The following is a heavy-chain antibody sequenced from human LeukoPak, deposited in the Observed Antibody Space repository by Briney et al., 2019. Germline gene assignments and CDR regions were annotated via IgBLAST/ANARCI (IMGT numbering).Heavy chain of an antibody. CDR3: AELGGNSYGIVFDP. V-gene: IGHV3-48*03. Sequence: GSLRLSCAASGFTFSSYEMNWVRQAPGKGLEWVSYISSSGSTIYYADSVKGRFTISRDNAKNSLYLQMNSLRAEDTAVYYCAELGGNSYGIVFDPGGQGTLVPVPS. CDR2: ISSSGSTI. D-gene: IGHD5-18*01. J-gene: IGHJ5*02. CDR1: GFTFSSYE.